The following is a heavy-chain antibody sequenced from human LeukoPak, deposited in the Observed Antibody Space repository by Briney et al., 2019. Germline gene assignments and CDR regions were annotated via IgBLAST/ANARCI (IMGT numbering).Heavy chain of an antibody. CDR1: GFTFSLYW. D-gene: IGHD6-13*01. CDR3: ARASYSSSWFPTYFDY. CDR2: VKQDGSEK. Sequence: GGSLRLSCAASGFTFSLYWMNWVRRAPGKGLEWVANVKQDGSEKYYVDSVKGRFTISRDNGKNSLYLQMNSLRAEDTAVYYCARASYSSSWFPTYFDYWGQGTLVTVSS. J-gene: IGHJ4*02. V-gene: IGHV3-7*01.